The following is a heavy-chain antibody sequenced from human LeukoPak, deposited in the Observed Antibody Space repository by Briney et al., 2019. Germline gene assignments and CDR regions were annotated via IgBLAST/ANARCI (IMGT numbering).Heavy chain of an antibody. CDR2: MYYSGST. J-gene: IGHJ4*02. CDR3: ARQYYDSTGYYYFDY. V-gene: IGHV4-39*01. CDR1: GDSITGSSYY. Sequence: SETLSLTCTVSGDSITGSSYYWGWIRQPPGKGLEWIGSMYYSGSTYSNPSLKSRVTISADTSKNQFSLKLRSVTAADTAVYYCARQYYDSTGYYYFDYWGQGTLVTVSS. D-gene: IGHD3-22*01.